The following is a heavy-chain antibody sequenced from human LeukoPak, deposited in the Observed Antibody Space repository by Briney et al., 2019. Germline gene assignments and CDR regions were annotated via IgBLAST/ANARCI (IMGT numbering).Heavy chain of an antibody. CDR1: GFSVGNNY. J-gene: IGHJ4*02. V-gene: IGHV3-66*02. CDR2: IYSGGST. D-gene: IGHD5-24*01. Sequence: GGSLRLSCVASGFSVGNNYMNWVRQAPGKGLEWVSVIYSGGSTYYADSVKGRSTISRDSSKNTLYLQIHSLRVEDTAVYYCARAIRDASVSLRFDYWGQGTLVTVSS. CDR3: ARAIRDASVSLRFDY.